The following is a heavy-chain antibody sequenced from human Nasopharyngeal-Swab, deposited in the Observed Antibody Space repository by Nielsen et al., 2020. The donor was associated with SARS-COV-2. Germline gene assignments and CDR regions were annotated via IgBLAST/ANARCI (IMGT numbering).Heavy chain of an antibody. CDR1: GGSISSSNW. CDR2: IYHSGST. CDR3: ALLAAGFCWRTSCSIDAFDI. D-gene: IGHD2-2*01. Sequence: GSLRLSCAVSGGSISSSNWWSWVRQPPGKGLEWIGEIYHSGSTNYNPSLKSRVTISVDKPKHQFSLNLSSVTAADTAVYYCALLAAGFCWRTSCSIDAFDIWGQGTMVTVSS. J-gene: IGHJ3*02. V-gene: IGHV4-4*02.